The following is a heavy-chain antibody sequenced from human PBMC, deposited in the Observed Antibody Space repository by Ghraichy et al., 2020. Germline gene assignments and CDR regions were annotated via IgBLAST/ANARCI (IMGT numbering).Heavy chain of an antibody. CDR3: AKDIFPYGDYVFDP. CDR1: GFTFDDYA. J-gene: IGHJ5*02. CDR2: ISWNSGSI. D-gene: IGHD4-17*01. V-gene: IGHV3-9*01. Sequence: GGSLRLSCAASGFTFDDYAMHWVRQAPGKGLEWVSGISWNSGSIGYADSVKGRFTISRDNAKNSLYLQMNSLRAEDTALYYCAKDIFPYGDYVFDPWGQGTLVTVSS.